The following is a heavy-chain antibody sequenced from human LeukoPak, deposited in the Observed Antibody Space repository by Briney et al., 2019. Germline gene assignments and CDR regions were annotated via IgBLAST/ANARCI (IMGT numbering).Heavy chain of an antibody. J-gene: IGHJ3*02. V-gene: IGHV4-61*01. CDR2: IYYSGST. CDR3: ARVGTVVQSGAFDI. Sequence: SETLSLTCSVSGGSVSSGSYYWSWIRQPPGKGLEWVGYIYYSGSTNYNPSLKSRVTISVDTSKNQFSLKLSSVTAADTAVYYCARVGTVVQSGAFDIWGQGTMVTVSS. D-gene: IGHD3-10*01. CDR1: GGSVSSGSYY.